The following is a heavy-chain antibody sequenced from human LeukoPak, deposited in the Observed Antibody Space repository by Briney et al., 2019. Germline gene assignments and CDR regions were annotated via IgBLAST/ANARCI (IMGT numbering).Heavy chain of an antibody. V-gene: IGHV4-4*07. CDR1: GGSIISYY. CDR3: ARGDEKYYYDSSGYYYSTRIEYFQH. J-gene: IGHJ1*01. CDR2: IYTSGST. Sequence: SETLSLTCTVSGGSIISYYGSWIRQPAGKGLEWIGRIYTSGSTNYNPSLKSRVTISVDKSKNQFSLKLSSVTAADTAVYYCARGDEKYYYDSSGYYYSTRIEYFQHWGQGTPVTVSS. D-gene: IGHD3-22*01.